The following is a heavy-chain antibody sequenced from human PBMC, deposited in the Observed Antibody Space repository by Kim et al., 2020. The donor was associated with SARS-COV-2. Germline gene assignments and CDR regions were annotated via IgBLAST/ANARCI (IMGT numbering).Heavy chain of an antibody. CDR3: ARSLYCSSTSCFYGMDV. J-gene: IGHJ6*02. V-gene: IGHV3-11*04. D-gene: IGHD2-2*01. Sequence: SVMGRFTIARDNAKSSLALQMSSLRAEDTAVYYCARSLYCSSTSCFYGMDVWGQGTTVTVSS.